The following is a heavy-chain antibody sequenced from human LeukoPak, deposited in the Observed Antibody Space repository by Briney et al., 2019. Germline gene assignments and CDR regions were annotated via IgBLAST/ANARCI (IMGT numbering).Heavy chain of an antibody. CDR2: IKQDGSEK. D-gene: IGHD1-1*01. V-gene: IGHV3-7*01. Sequence: GGSLRLSCAASGFTFSTYAMSWVRQAPGEGLEWVANIKQDGSEKYYVDSVKGRFTISRDNAKNSLYLQMNSLRAEDTAVYYCARRVPGDNWFDPWGQGTLVTVSS. J-gene: IGHJ5*02. CDR3: ARRVPGDNWFDP. CDR1: GFTFSTYA.